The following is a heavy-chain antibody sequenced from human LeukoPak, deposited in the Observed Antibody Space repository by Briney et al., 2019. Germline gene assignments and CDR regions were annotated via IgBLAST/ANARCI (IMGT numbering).Heavy chain of an antibody. CDR3: ARDTEGSVDYYYMDV. J-gene: IGHJ6*03. Sequence: GGSLRLSCAASVFTVSSNYMSWVRQAPGKGLEWVSFIYSGGSTYYAEYVKGRFTISRDNSKNTLYLQMNSLRAEDTAVYYCARDTEGSVDYYYMDVWGKGTTVTVSS. CDR2: IYSGGST. V-gene: IGHV3-53*01. CDR1: VFTVSSNY.